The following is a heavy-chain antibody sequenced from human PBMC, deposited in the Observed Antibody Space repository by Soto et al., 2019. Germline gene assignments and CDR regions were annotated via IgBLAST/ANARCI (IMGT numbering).Heavy chain of an antibody. V-gene: IGHV4-59*01. Sequence: SETQSLTCTVSGGSISSYYWSWVRQPPGKGLEWIGYIYYSGSTNYNPSLKSRVTISVDTSKNQFSLKLSSVTAADTAVYYCARRYGASFDYWGQGTLVTVSS. D-gene: IGHD4-17*01. CDR1: GGSISSYY. CDR3: ARRYGASFDY. CDR2: IYYSGST. J-gene: IGHJ4*02.